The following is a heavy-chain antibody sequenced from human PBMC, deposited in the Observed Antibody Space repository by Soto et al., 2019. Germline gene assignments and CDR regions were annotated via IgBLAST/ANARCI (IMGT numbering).Heavy chain of an antibody. V-gene: IGHV4-38-2*02. D-gene: IGHD6-13*01. CDR3: ARDQDTWYHNFDY. J-gene: IGHJ4*01. Sequence: SETLSLTCAVSGFSFSSGYYWGWIRQPPGKGLEWIASTYHSGSTYYNPSLKSRVTISVDTSKNQFSLKLSSVTAADTAVYYCARDQDTWYHNFDYWGHGTLVTVSS. CDR1: GFSFSSGYY. CDR2: TYHSGST.